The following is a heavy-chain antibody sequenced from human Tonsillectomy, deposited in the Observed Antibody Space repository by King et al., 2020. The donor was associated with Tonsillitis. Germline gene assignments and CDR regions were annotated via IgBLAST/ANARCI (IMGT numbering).Heavy chain of an antibody. V-gene: IGHV3-30*02. CDR1: GFSFSYYG. D-gene: IGHD5-24*01. J-gene: IGHJ4*02. CDR2: IRYDGINK. Sequence: VQLVESGGGVVQPGGSLRLSCAASGFSFSYYGIHWVRQAPGKGLEWVAFIRYDGINKYYADSVKGRFTISRDNSKNTLYLQMNSLRAEDTAVYYCAKDAFMEMSTIDYWGQGTLVTVSS. CDR3: AKDAFMEMSTIDY.